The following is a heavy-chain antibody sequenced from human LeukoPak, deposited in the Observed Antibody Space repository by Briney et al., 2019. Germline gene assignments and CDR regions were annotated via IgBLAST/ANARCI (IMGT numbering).Heavy chain of an antibody. CDR1: GFSVSSNY. CDR3: ATGSAGTGTSFDY. D-gene: IGHD6-19*01. Sequence: GGSLRLSCAASGFSVSSNYMSWVRQAPGKGLEWVSVTYSGGSTSYADSVKGRFTISRDNSKNTLYLQMNSLRAEDTAVYYCATGSAGTGTSFDYWGQGTLVTVSS. J-gene: IGHJ4*02. CDR2: TYSGGST. V-gene: IGHV3-53*01.